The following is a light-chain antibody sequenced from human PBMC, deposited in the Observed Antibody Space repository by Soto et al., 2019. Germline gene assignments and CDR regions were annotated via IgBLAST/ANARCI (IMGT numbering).Light chain of an antibody. Sequence: DLQMTQSPSSVSASVGDRVTITCRASQGISSRLAWYQQKPGKAPNLLIYAASSLQSGVPSRFSGSGSETDFTLTIGSLQPEDFATYYCQHANSFPLAFGGGTKVEIK. CDR1: QGISSR. V-gene: IGKV1-12*01. J-gene: IGKJ4*01. CDR2: AAS. CDR3: QHANSFPLA.